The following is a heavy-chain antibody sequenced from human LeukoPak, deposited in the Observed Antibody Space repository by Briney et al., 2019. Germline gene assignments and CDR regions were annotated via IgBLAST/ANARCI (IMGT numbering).Heavy chain of an antibody. Sequence: SETLSLTCTVSGGSISSSSYYWGWIRQPPGKGLEWIGSIYYSGSTYYNPSLKSRVTISVDTSKNQFSLKLSSVTAVDTAVYYCARRPVTTGANGFDPWGQGTLVTVSS. CDR2: IYYSGST. D-gene: IGHD4-11*01. V-gene: IGHV4-39*01. CDR1: GGSISSSSYY. J-gene: IGHJ5*02. CDR3: ARRPVTTGANGFDP.